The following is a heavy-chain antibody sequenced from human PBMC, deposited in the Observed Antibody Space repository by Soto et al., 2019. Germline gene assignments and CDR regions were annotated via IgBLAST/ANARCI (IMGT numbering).Heavy chain of an antibody. CDR3: ARDGAGNEGYGDYKDYYYGMDV. CDR2: IYTSGST. V-gene: IGHV4-4*07. CDR1: GGSISSYY. Sequence: QVQLQESGPGLVKPSETLSLTCTVSGGSISSYYWSWIRQPAGKGLEWIGRIYTSGSTNYNPSLKSRVTMSVVTSKNQFSLKLSSVTAADTAVYYCARDGAGNEGYGDYKDYYYGMDVWGQGTTVTVSS. D-gene: IGHD4-17*01. J-gene: IGHJ6*02.